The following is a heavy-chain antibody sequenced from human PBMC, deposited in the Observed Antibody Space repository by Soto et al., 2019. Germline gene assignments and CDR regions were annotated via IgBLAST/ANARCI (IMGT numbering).Heavy chain of an antibody. J-gene: IGHJ4*02. V-gene: IGHV1-69*15. CDR1: GGTFYTYT. D-gene: IGHD5-18*01. CDR3: ARIPRYSFPTSDDLDS. CDR2: ITPIYPTT. Sequence: QVQLVQSGAEVRKPGSSVQVSCKASGGTFYTYTFSWLRQAPGQGLEWMGSITPIYPTTNYAEKFQGRLTVTADGSTNTAYMELNSLTSDDTAVYYCARIPRYSFPTSDDLDSWGQGTLVTVPS.